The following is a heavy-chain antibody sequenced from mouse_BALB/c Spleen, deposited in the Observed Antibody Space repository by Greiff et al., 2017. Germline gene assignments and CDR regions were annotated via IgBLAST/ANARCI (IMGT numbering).Heavy chain of an antibody. CDR2: ISSGGSYT. V-gene: IGHV5-9-4*01. CDR1: GFTFSSYA. CDR3: ASITRAWFAY. Sequence: EVQRVESGGGLVKPGGSLKLSCAASGFTFSSYAMSWVRQSPEKRLEWVAEISSGGSYTYYPDTVTGRFTISRDNAKNTLYLEMSSLRSEDTAMFYCASITRAWFAYWGQGTLVTVSA. J-gene: IGHJ3*01. D-gene: IGHD1-2*01.